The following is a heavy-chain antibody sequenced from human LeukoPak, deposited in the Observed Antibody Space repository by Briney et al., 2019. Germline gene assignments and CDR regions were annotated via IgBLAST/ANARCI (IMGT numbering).Heavy chain of an antibody. CDR2: ISAYNGNT. D-gene: IGHD1-20*01. J-gene: IGHJ6*03. CDR3: ARDGASITGTTWYYYMDV. V-gene: IGHV1-18*01. Sequence: ASVKVSCKASGYTFTSYGISWVRQAPGQGLEWMGWISAYNGNTNYAQKLQGRVTMTTDTSTSTAYMELRSLRSDDTAVYYCARDGASITGTTWYYYMDVWGKGTTVTVSS. CDR1: GYTFTSYG.